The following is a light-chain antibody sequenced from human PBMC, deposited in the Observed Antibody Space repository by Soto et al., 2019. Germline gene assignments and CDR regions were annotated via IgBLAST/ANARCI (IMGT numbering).Light chain of an antibody. Sequence: QAVVTQPPSASGTPGQRVTISCSGSTSNIGSNIVNWYQQLPGAAPRLLISNTNQRPSGVPDRFSGSKSGTSASLAISGLQSGDEADYYCATWDDSLSAVVFGGGTQLTVL. CDR3: ATWDDSLSAVV. V-gene: IGLV1-44*01. J-gene: IGLJ2*01. CDR1: TSNIGSNI. CDR2: NTN.